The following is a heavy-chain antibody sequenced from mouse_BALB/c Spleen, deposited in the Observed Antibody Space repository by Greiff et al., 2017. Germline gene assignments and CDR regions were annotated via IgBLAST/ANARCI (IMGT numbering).Heavy chain of an antibody. CDR3: ARNLKYGNSYAMDY. CDR2: IWSGGST. J-gene: IGHJ4*01. Sequence: QVQLQQSGPGLVQPSQSLSITCTVSGFSLTSYGVHWVRQSPGKGLEWLGVIWSGGSTDYNAAFISRLSISKDNSKSQVFFKMNSLQANDTAIYYCARNLKYGNSYAMDYWGQGTSVTVSS. CDR1: GFSLTSYG. V-gene: IGHV2-2*02. D-gene: IGHD2-10*02.